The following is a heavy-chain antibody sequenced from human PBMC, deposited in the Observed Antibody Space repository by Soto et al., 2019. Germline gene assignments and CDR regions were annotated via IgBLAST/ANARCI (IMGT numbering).Heavy chain of an antibody. CDR1: GFTFNSYS. CDR3: ASSASPDAY. CDR2: INSGSTSV. D-gene: IGHD2-2*01. Sequence: EVQLVESGGGLVQPGGSLRLSCVASGFTFNSYSMNWVRQAPGKGLEWISYINSGSTSVFYADSVKGRFTISRDNAKNSLYLQMTSLRAEDTAVYYCASSASPDAYWGQATLVTVSS. V-gene: IGHV3-48*01. J-gene: IGHJ4*02.